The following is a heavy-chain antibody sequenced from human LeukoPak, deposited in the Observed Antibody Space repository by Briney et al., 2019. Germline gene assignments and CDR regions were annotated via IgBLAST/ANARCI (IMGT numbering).Heavy chain of an antibody. J-gene: IGHJ6*03. CDR2: IYYSGST. D-gene: IGHD6-6*01. CDR3: ARVNSSSSGFYYYYYYMDV. CDR1: GGSISSGGYY. Sequence: SQTLSPTRTVSGGSISSGGYYWSWIRQHPGKGLEWIGYIYYSGSTYYNPSLKSRVTISVDTSKNQFSLKLSSVTAADTAVYYCARVNSSSSGFYYYYYYMDVWGKGTTVTVSS. V-gene: IGHV4-31*03.